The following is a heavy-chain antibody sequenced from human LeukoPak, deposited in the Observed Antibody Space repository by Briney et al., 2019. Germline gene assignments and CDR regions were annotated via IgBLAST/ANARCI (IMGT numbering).Heavy chain of an antibody. D-gene: IGHD4-23*01. V-gene: IGHV3-49*03. CDR2: IRSKAYGGTT. Sequence: GGSLRLSCTASGFTFGDYAMSWFRQAPGKGLEWVGFIRSKAYGGTTEYAASVKGRFTISRDDSKSIAYLQMNSLKTEDTAVYYCTRPRTVATNWIDYWGQGTLVTVSS. J-gene: IGHJ4*02. CDR3: TRPRTVATNWIDY. CDR1: GFTFGDYA.